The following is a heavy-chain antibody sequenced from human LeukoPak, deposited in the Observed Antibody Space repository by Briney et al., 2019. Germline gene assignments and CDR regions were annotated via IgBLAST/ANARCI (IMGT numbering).Heavy chain of an antibody. Sequence: SETLSLTCAVYGGSFSGYYWSWIRRPPGKGLEWIGEINHSGSTNYNPSLKSRVTISVDTSKNQFSLKLSSVTAADTAVYYCVRGGWVGARRPFDYWGQGTLVTVSS. CDR3: VRGGWVGARRPFDY. V-gene: IGHV4-34*01. CDR1: GGSFSGYY. CDR2: INHSGST. D-gene: IGHD1-26*01. J-gene: IGHJ4*02.